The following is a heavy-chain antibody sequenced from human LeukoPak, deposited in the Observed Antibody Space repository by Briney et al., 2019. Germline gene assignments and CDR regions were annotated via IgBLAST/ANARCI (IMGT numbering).Heavy chain of an antibody. Sequence: ASVNVSCKASGYTFIGYYMHWVRQAPGQGLEWMGWIHPNSGGTNYAQKFQGRVTMTRDTSISTAYMELSRLRSDDTAVYYCARGGFCSSTSCNNWFDPWGQGTLVSVSS. CDR3: ARGGFCSSTSCNNWFDP. CDR2: IHPNSGGT. CDR1: GYTFIGYY. J-gene: IGHJ5*02. V-gene: IGHV1-2*02. D-gene: IGHD2-2*01.